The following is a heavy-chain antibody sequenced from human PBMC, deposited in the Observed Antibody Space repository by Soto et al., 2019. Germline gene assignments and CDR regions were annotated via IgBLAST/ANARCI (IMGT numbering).Heavy chain of an antibody. CDR2: ISAYNGNT. CDR3: ARDLALFIAAAGPQGDY. CDR1: GYTFTSYG. Sequence: QVQLVQSGAEVKKPGASVKVYCKASGYTFTSYGISWVRQAPGQGLEWMGWISAYNGNTNYAQKLQGRVTMTTDTTTSTAYMELRSLRSDDTAVYYCARDLALFIAAAGPQGDYWGQGTLVTVSS. J-gene: IGHJ4*02. D-gene: IGHD6-13*01. V-gene: IGHV1-18*01.